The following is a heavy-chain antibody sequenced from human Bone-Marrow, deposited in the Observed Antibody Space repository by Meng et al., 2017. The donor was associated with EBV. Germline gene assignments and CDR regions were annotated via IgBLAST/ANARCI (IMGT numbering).Heavy chain of an antibody. D-gene: IGHD6-19*01. CDR1: GGSFRVYY. V-gene: IGHV4-34*01. CDR3: ARGFVPSGWSPQGY. CDR2: ITHRGST. J-gene: IGHJ4*02. Sequence: VHDQHGGAGLCQLPEYLVLTWHSIGGSFRVYYFRLIRQPPGKGLEWIGEITHRGSTNYNPSLKSRVTIAVDTFKNQFSLKLSSVTAADTAMYYCARGFVPSGWSPQGYWGQGTLVTVSS.